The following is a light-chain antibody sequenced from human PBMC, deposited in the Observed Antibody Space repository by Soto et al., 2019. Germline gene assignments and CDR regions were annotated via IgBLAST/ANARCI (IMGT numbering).Light chain of an antibody. V-gene: IGKV1-39*01. CDR2: YAS. Sequence: DIQMTQSPSSLSASVGDRVTITCRASQNIFSYLNWYQLKPGEAPKLLIYYASSLESGVPSRFSGSGPGTDFTLTISSLQPEDFATYYCQQSYTTPWTFGQGTKVEIK. CDR3: QQSYTTPWT. CDR1: QNIFSY. J-gene: IGKJ1*01.